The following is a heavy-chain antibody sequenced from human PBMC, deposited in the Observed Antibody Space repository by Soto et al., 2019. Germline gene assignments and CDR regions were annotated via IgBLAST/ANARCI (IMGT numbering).Heavy chain of an antibody. Sequence: PSETLSLTCSVSGGSIGSGDYYWSWIRQPPGKGLEWIEYIYYSGSTYYNPSLKRRVTISVDTSKNQFSLKLSSVPAADTVVHYCARERVYCTNGVCYIPSFDPWGQGTRVTVSS. J-gene: IGHJ5*02. CDR3: ARERVYCTNGVCYIPSFDP. V-gene: IGHV4-30-4*02. D-gene: IGHD2-8*01. CDR2: IYYSGST. CDR1: GGSIGSGDYY.